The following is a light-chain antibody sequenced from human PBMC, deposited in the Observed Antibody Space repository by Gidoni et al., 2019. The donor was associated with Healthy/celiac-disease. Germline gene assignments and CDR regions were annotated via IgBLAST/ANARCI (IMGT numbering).Light chain of an antibody. V-gene: IGLV3-1*01. Sequence: SYELTQPPSVSVSPGQTAIITCSGDKLGDKYACWYQQKPGQSPVLVIYQDSKRPSGIPERFSGSNSGNTATLTISGTQAMDEADYYCQAWDSSTNVVFGGGTKLTVL. J-gene: IGLJ2*01. CDR1: KLGDKY. CDR2: QDS. CDR3: QAWDSSTNVV.